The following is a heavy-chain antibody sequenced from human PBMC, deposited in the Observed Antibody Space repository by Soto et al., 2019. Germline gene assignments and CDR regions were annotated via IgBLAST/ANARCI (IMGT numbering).Heavy chain of an antibody. J-gene: IGHJ5*02. CDR1: GGSISGYY. CDR2: IYYSGST. V-gene: IGHV4-59*01. Sequence: LSLTCTVSGGSISGYYWSWIRQPPGKGLEWIGYIYYSGSTNYNPSLKSRVTISVDTSKNQFSLKLSSVTAADTAVYYCARDLEQQHAGWFDPWGQGTLVTVSS. CDR3: ARDLEQQHAGWFDP. D-gene: IGHD6-13*01.